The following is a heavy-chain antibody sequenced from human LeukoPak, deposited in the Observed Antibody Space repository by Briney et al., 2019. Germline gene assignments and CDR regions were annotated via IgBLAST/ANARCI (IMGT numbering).Heavy chain of an antibody. J-gene: IGHJ3*02. Sequence: GGSLRLSCAASGFTFDDYAMHWVRQATGKGLEWVSAIGTAGDTYYPGSVKGRFTISRENAKNSLYLQMNSLRAEDTAVYYCAREGSTIAAAGAFDIWGQGTMVTVSS. V-gene: IGHV3-13*01. D-gene: IGHD6-13*01. CDR3: AREGSTIAAAGAFDI. CDR1: GFTFDDYA. CDR2: IGTAGDT.